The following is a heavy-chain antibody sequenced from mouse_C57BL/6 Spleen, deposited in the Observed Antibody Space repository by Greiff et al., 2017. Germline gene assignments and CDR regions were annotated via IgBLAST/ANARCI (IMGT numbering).Heavy chain of an antibody. CDR1: GFTFNTYA. CDR2: IRSKSSNYAT. Sequence: EVQLVESGGGLVQPKGSLKLSCAASGFTFNTYAMHWVRPAPGTGLEWVARIRSKSSNYATYYADSMKDRFTISRDDSQSMLYLQMNNLRTEDTAMYYCVRGGTTVYYCDDWGQGTTLTVSS. D-gene: IGHD1-1*01. J-gene: IGHJ2*01. CDR3: VRGGTTVYYCDD. V-gene: IGHV10-3*01.